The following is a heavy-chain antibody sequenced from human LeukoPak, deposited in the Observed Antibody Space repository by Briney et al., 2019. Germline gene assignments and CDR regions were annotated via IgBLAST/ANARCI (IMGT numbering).Heavy chain of an antibody. CDR1: GINFRGYW. Sequence: GGSLRLSCAVSGINFRGYWMAWVRQAPGKGLEWLSYINIGGTNTHYADSVKGRFTISRDNAKKSLYLEMTNLRAEDTAVYYCATDGAGFDTWGQGVLVTVSS. CDR2: INIGGTNT. CDR3: ATDGAGFDT. J-gene: IGHJ5*02. V-gene: IGHV3-11*01.